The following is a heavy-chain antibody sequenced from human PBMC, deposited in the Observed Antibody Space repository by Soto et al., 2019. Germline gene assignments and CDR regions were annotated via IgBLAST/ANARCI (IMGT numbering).Heavy chain of an antibody. CDR1: GFTFSSYG. CDR2: IWYDGSNK. CDR3: ARDGGYCTNGVCGHYGMDV. J-gene: IGHJ6*02. V-gene: IGHV3-33*01. D-gene: IGHD2-8*01. Sequence: QVQLVESGGGVVQPGRSLRLSCAASGFTFSSYGMHWVRQAPGKGLEWVAVIWYDGSNKYYADSVKGRFTISRDNSKNTLYLQMNSLRAEDTAVYYCARDGGYCTNGVCGHYGMDVWGQGTTVTVSS.